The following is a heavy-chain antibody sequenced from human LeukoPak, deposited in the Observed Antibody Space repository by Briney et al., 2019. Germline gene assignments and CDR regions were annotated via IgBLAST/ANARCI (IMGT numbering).Heavy chain of an antibody. Sequence: PGGSLRLSCSASGFTFRSYWMHWLRQAPGKELEWVSRAIRDGSFTNYADSVKGRFTISRDNAKNTLYLQMSSLRAEDRVVYFCVSDGDEFNFDYWGQGSLVTVSS. CDR2: AIRDGSFT. D-gene: IGHD7-27*01. V-gene: IGHV3-74*01. J-gene: IGHJ4*02. CDR3: VSDGDEFNFDY. CDR1: GFTFRSYW.